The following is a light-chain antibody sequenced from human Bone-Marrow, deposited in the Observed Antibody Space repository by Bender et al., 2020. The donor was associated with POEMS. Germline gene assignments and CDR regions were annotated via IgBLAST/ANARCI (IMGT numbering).Light chain of an antibody. Sequence: QSVLTQPPSASETPGLTVTISCSGTSSNIGSNSVHWYQQLPGTAPKLLIYGYNNRPSGVPDRFSGSKSGTSASLAITGLQAEDEGDYYCQSYDNSLGGWVFGGGTKLTVL. CDR1: SSNIGSNS. CDR2: GYN. J-gene: IGLJ3*02. CDR3: QSYDNSLGGWV. V-gene: IGLV1-40*01.